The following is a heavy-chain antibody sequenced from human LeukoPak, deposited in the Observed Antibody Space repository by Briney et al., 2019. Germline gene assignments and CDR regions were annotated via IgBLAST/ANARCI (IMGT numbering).Heavy chain of an antibody. Sequence: SETLSLTCTVSGGSISSSSYYWGWIRQPAGKGLEWIGRIYTSGSTNYNPSLKSRVTISVDTSKNQFSLKLSSVTAADTAVYYCASDRIEVDAFDIWGQGTMVTVSS. J-gene: IGHJ3*02. CDR2: IYTSGST. CDR3: ASDRIEVDAFDI. CDR1: GGSISSSSYY. D-gene: IGHD2-15*01. V-gene: IGHV4-61*02.